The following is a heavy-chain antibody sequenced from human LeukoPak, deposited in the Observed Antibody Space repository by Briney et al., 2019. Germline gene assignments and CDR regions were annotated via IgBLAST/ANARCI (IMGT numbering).Heavy chain of an antibody. CDR1: GGSFSGYY. CDR2: INHSGST. V-gene: IGHV4-34*01. Sequence: PSETLSLTCAVYGGSFSGYYWSWIRQPPGKGLEWIGEINHSGSTNYNPSLKSRVTISVDTSKNQFSLRLSSVTAADTAVYYCARAVIGDWSRNYYMDVWGKGTTVTVSS. D-gene: IGHD2-21*02. J-gene: IGHJ6*03. CDR3: ARAVIGDWSRNYYMDV.